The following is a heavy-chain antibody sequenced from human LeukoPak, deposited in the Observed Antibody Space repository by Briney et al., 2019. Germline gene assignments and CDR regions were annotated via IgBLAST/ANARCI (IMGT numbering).Heavy chain of an antibody. CDR3: AKDPVAHATVTRLDC. V-gene: IGHV3-23*01. Sequence: GGSLRLSCAASGFTFSSYAMSWVRQAPGKGLEWVSAISGSGGSTYYADSVKGRFTISRDNSKNTLYLRMNSLRAEDTAVYYCAKDPVAHATVTRLDCWGQGTLVTVSS. CDR2: ISGSGGST. J-gene: IGHJ4*02. CDR1: GFTFSSYA. D-gene: IGHD4-11*01.